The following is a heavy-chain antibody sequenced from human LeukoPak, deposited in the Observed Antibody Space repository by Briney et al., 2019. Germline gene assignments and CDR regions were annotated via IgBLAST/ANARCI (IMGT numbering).Heavy chain of an antibody. J-gene: IGHJ4*02. CDR3: ARAEGWGYYFDY. Sequence: ASVKVSCKASGYTFTGYYMHWVRQAPGQGLEWMGWINPNSGGTNYAQKFQGRVTMTRDTSISTAYMELSRLRSDDTAVYYCARAEGWGYYFDYWGQGTLVTVSS. CDR2: INPNSGGT. V-gene: IGHV1-2*02. D-gene: IGHD6-19*01. CDR1: GYTFTGYY.